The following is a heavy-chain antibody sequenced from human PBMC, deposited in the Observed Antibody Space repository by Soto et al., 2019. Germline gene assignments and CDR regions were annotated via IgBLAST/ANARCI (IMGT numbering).Heavy chain of an antibody. CDR3: TTIPRNKYGYPFDC. J-gene: IGHJ4*02. Sequence: EMQLVESGGGLVKPGRSLRLSCTGSGFTFGDFAMSWFRQTPGKGLECVGFIRSERYGGTADYAASGKGRFTISRDDSKSVAYLQKNSLKSEDTGLYYCTTIPRNKYGYPFDCWGQGTLVTVYS. CDR1: GFTFGDFA. D-gene: IGHD5-18*01. CDR2: IRSERYGGTA. V-gene: IGHV3-49*05.